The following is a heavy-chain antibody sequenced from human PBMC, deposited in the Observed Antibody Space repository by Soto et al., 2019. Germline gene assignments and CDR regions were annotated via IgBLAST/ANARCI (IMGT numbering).Heavy chain of an antibody. CDR2: FSSSSSTI. J-gene: IGHJ6*02. V-gene: IGHV3-48*02. D-gene: IGHD3-9*01. CDR1: AFTFSTYS. CDR3: ARDIDYDILTGYMAYYYGMDV. Sequence: GGSLRLSCAPSAFTFSTYSMNWVRQAPGKGREWVSYFSSSSSTIYYADSVKGRFTISRVNTKNSLYQQMNSLRDEDTAVYYCARDIDYDILTGYMAYYYGMDVWGQGTTVTVSS.